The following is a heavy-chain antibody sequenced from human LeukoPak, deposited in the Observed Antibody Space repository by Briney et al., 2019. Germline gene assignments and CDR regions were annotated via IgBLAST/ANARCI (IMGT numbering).Heavy chain of an antibody. J-gene: IGHJ4*02. CDR3: ARDSHSSSWYSEFDY. D-gene: IGHD6-13*01. CDR1: GFNFSSYS. Sequence: GGPLRLSCAASGFNFSSYSMNWVRQAPGKGLEWVSSINILSNYIYYADSVKGRFTISRDNAKNSLYLQMNSLRAEDTAVYYCARDSHSSSWYSEFDYWGQGTLVTVSS. V-gene: IGHV3-21*01. CDR2: INILSNYI.